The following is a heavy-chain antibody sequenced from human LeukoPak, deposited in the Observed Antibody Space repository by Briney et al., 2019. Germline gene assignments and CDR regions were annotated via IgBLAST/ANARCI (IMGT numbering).Heavy chain of an antibody. Sequence: GEPLKISCKGSGYSFTRYWIGWVRQMPGKGLEWMGIIYPGDSDTRYSPSLQGQVTISADKSISTAYLQWSSLKASDTAMYYCARLARPYSGYDCYLDYWGQGTLVTVSS. D-gene: IGHD5-12*01. CDR3: ARLARPYSGYDCYLDY. CDR1: GYSFTRYW. V-gene: IGHV5-51*01. CDR2: IYPGDSDT. J-gene: IGHJ4*02.